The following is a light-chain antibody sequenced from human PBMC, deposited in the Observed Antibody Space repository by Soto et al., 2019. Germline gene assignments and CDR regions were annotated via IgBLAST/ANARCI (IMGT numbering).Light chain of an antibody. CDR2: DVN. CDR3: SSSTGSSTHVV. J-gene: IGLJ2*01. Sequence: QSALTQPASVSGSPGQSITISCTGTSSDVGGYNYVSWYQQHPGKAPKLMIYDVNYRPSWVSNRFSGSKSGNTASLTISGLQAEDEAAYYCSSSTGSSTHVVFGGGTKLTVL. CDR1: SSDVGGYNY. V-gene: IGLV2-14*01.